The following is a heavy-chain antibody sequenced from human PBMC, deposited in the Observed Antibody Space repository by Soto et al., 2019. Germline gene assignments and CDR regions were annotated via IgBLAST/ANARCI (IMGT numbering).Heavy chain of an antibody. D-gene: IGHD3-3*01. Sequence: QITLNESGPTLVKPTQTLTLTCTFSGFSLSTSGVDVGWIRQSPGKAPEWLALIYWDDDKRYSPSLKSRLTITKDTSKNQVVLTMANLDPADTATYYCAHRVLRTVFGLVTTTAIYFDFWGQGTPVAVSS. V-gene: IGHV2-5*02. CDR3: AHRVLRTVFGLVTTTAIYFDF. CDR2: IYWDDDK. J-gene: IGHJ4*02. CDR1: GFSLSTSGVD.